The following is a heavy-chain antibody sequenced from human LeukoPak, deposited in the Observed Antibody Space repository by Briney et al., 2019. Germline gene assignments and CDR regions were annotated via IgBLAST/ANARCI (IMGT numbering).Heavy chain of an antibody. D-gene: IGHD2/OR15-2a*01. Sequence: PGGSLRLSCAASGFTFTNYGMSWVRQAPGKGLEWVSAISDSGATKYYADSVKGRFTISRDNSQNTLYLQMNSLRAEDTAVYYCTLSPRTPGNYWGQGTPVTVSP. CDR2: ISDSGATK. CDR3: TLSPRTPGNY. CDR1: GFTFTNYG. V-gene: IGHV3-23*01. J-gene: IGHJ4*02.